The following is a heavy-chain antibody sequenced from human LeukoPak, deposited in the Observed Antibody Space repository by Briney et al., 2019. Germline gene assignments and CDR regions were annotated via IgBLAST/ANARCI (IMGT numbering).Heavy chain of an antibody. D-gene: IGHD3-10*01. CDR2: IHYSGST. J-gene: IGHJ6*02. CDR1: GGSISNYY. V-gene: IGHV4-59*01. CDR3: ARDWYYGSGSYPQRYYYGMDV. Sequence: PSETLSLTCTVSGGSISNYYWSWIRQPPGKGLEWIGYIHYSGSTNNNPSLKSRVTISVDTSKNQFSLKLSSVTAADTAVYYCARDWYYGSGSYPQRYYYGMDVWGQGTTVTVSS.